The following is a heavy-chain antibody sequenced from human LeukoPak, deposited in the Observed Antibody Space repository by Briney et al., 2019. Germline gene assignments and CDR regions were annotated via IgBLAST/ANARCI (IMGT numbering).Heavy chain of an antibody. V-gene: IGHV3-23*01. Sequence: TGGSLRLSCAASGFTFNSYAMSWVRQAPGKGLEWVSGISSGGNTHYADSVKGRFTISRDNSENTLNLQMNSLRAEDTAVYYCARGRGADYGGNSGYFDYWGQGTLVTVSS. D-gene: IGHD4-23*01. J-gene: IGHJ4*02. CDR3: ARGRGADYGGNSGYFDY. CDR2: ISSGGNT. CDR1: GFTFNSYA.